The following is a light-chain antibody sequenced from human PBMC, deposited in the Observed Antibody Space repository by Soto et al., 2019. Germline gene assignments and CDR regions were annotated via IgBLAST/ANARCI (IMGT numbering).Light chain of an antibody. J-gene: IGKJ1*01. CDR2: WAS. Sequence: DIVMTQSPDSLAVSLGERATINCKSSQSVLFSSNNKNYLAWYQQKPGQPPKLLIYWASTRESGVPDRFSGSGSGTDFTLTISSLQAEDVAVYYRRQYYGTPLTFGQGTKVEIK. V-gene: IGKV4-1*01. CDR1: QSVLFSSNNKNY. CDR3: RQYYGTPLT.